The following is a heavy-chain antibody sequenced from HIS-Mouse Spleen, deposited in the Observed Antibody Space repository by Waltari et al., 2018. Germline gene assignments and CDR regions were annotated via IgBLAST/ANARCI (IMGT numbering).Heavy chain of an antibody. CDR3: AREIPYSSSWYDWYFDL. D-gene: IGHD6-13*01. CDR2: IYYSGST. CDR1: CGASSSSSYY. V-gene: IGHV4-39*07. J-gene: IGHJ2*01. Sequence: QLQLQESGPGLVKPSETLSLTCTVSCGASSSSSYYWCWIRQPPGKGLEWIGGIYYSGSTYSNPSLQSRVTISVEKSKNQFVLKLSSVNAADTSVYYCAREIPYSSSWYDWYFDLWGRGTLVTVSS.